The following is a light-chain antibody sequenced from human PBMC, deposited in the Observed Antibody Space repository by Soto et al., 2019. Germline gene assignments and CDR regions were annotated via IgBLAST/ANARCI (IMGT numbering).Light chain of an antibody. Sequence: QLVLTQPPSASATPGQRITISCFGSSSNIGSNYGYWYQQLPGTAPKLLISRDDEQPSGVPDRFSGSKSGTSASLAISGVRSEDEADYFCAAWDDSLRAPVFGGGTKLTVL. CDR2: RDD. V-gene: IGLV1-47*01. J-gene: IGLJ2*01. CDR1: SSNIGSNY. CDR3: AAWDDSLRAPV.